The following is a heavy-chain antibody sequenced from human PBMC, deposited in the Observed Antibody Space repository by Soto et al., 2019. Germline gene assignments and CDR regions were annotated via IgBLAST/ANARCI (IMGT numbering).Heavy chain of an antibody. V-gene: IGHV4-59*08. Sequence: QVQLQESGPGLVKPSETLSLTCTVSGGSISSYYWSWIRQPPGKGLEWIGYIYYSGSNNYKPSLTRRFPITLDTSRTQAPLKLSWGTAADAAAYYCASRDGGCFDYCGQGTLVTVSS. CDR3: ASRDGGCFDY. CDR1: GGSISSYY. CDR2: IYYSGSN. D-gene: IGHD3-16*01. J-gene: IGHJ4*02.